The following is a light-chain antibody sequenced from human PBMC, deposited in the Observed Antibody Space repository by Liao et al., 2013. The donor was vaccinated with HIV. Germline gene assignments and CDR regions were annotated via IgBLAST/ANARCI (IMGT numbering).Light chain of an antibody. J-gene: IGLJ2*01. Sequence: SYELTQPPSVSVFPGQTASITCSGEKLGDKYACWYQQRPGQSPVLIIYQDRKRPSGIPERFSGSNSGNTATLTISRVEAGDEADYYCQVWDSNSDHHVVFGGGTKLTVL. V-gene: IGLV3-1*01. CDR1: KLGDKY. CDR2: QDR. CDR3: QVWDSNSDHHVV.